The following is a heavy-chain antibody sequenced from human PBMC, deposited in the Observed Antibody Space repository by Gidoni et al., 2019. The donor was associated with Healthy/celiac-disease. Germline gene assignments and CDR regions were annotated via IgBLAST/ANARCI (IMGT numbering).Heavy chain of an antibody. CDR2: IYYSGST. CDR1: GRSISSSSYY. J-gene: IGHJ3*02. CDR3: ASTGYSSSWSRRPDAFDI. Sequence: QLQLQESGPGLVKPSETLSLTCTVSGRSISSSSYYWGWIRQPPGKGLEWIGSIYYSGSTYYNPSLKSRVTISVDTSKNQFSLKLSSVTAADTAVYYCASTGYSSSWSRRPDAFDIWGQGTMVTVSS. V-gene: IGHV4-39*01. D-gene: IGHD6-13*01.